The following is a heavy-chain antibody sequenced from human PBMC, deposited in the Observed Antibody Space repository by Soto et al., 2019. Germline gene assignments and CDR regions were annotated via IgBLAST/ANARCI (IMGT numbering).Heavy chain of an antibody. Sequence: QVQLVQSGAEEKKPGASVKVSCKASGYTFTSYAMHWVRQAPGQRLEWMGWINAGNGNTKYSQKFQGRVTITRDTSASTAYMELSSLRSEDTAVYYCARARYSSGWASGYFDLWGRGTLVTVSS. V-gene: IGHV1-3*05. J-gene: IGHJ2*01. CDR1: GYTFTSYA. D-gene: IGHD6-19*01. CDR3: ARARYSSGWASGYFDL. CDR2: INAGNGNT.